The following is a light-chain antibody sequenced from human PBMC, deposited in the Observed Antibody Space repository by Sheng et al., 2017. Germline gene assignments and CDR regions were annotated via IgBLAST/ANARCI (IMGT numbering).Light chain of an antibody. CDR3: QEYGNSLT. V-gene: IGKV3-20*01. CDR1: QSVTSNQ. Sequence: EIVLTQSPGTLSLSPGERATLSCRASQSVTSNQLAWYQRKPGQSPRLLMYGASTRATGIPDRFSGSGSGTDFALTINRLEPEDFAVYYCQEYGNSLTFGGGTKVDIK. CDR2: GAS. J-gene: IGKJ4*01.